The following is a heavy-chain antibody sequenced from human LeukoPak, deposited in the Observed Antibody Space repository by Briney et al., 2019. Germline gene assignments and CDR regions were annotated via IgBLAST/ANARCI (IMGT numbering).Heavy chain of an antibody. D-gene: IGHD3-9*01. CDR3: ATDEGYFDWSVQDYYYYGMDV. CDR2: ISSSGSTI. Sequence: GGSLRLSCAASGFTFSSYEMNWVRQAPGKGLEWVSYISSSGSTIYYADSVKGRFTISRDNAKNSLYLQMNSLRAEDTAVYYCATDEGYFDWSVQDYYYYGMDVWGKGTTVTVSS. CDR1: GFTFSSYE. V-gene: IGHV3-48*03. J-gene: IGHJ6*04.